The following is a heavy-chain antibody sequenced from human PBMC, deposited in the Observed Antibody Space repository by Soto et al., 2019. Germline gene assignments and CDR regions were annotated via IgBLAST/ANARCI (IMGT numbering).Heavy chain of an antibody. CDR1: GFTFSSYW. V-gene: IGHV3-74*01. J-gene: IGHJ6*02. Sequence: PGGSLRLSCAASGFTFSSYWMHWVRQAPGKGLVWVSRINSDGSSTSYADSVKGRFTISRYNAKNTLYLQMNNLRAEDTAVYYCARVLDTAMVDYYYYGMDVWGQGTTVT. CDR3: ARVLDTAMVDYYYYGMDV. CDR2: INSDGSST. D-gene: IGHD5-18*01.